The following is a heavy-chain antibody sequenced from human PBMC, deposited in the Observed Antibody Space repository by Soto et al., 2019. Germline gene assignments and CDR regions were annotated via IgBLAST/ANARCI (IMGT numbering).Heavy chain of an antibody. Sequence: QVQLQQWGAGLLKPSETLSLTCAVYGGSFSGYYWSWIRQPPGKGLEWIGEINHSGSTNYNPSLKIRVTISVDTSKNQFSLKLSSVTAADTAVYYCARGLYIVVVPAANYFDYWGQGTLVTVSS. CDR2: INHSGST. D-gene: IGHD2-2*01. J-gene: IGHJ4*02. V-gene: IGHV4-34*01. CDR3: ARGLYIVVVPAANYFDY. CDR1: GGSFSGYY.